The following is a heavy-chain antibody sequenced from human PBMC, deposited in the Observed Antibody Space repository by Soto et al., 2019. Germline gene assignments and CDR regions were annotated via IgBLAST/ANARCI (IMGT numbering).Heavy chain of an antibody. CDR3: AKAVNSGWFYYGMDV. D-gene: IGHD6-13*01. V-gene: IGHV5-51*01. J-gene: IGHJ6*02. Sequence: GESLKISCQGSGYSFTNYWIAWVRQMPGKGLEYMGIIYPGDSDTRYSPSFQGQVTISVDKSISTAYLQWSSPKASDTAMFYCAKAVNSGWFYYGMDVWGQGTTVTVSS. CDR2: IYPGDSDT. CDR1: GYSFTNYW.